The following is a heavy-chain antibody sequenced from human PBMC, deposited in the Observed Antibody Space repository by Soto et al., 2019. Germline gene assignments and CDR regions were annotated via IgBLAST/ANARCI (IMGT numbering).Heavy chain of an antibody. CDR2: IYPGDSDT. D-gene: IGHD6-6*01. CDR3: ARSPYSTSSGGDYYYGMDV. J-gene: IGHJ6*02. V-gene: IGHV5-51*01. Sequence: GESLKISCKGSGYSFTSYWIGWVRQMPGKGLEWMGIIYPGDSDTRYSPSFQGQVTISADRSINTAYLQWSSLKASDTAMYYCARSPYSTSSGGDYYYGMDVWGQGTTVTVS. CDR1: GYSFTSYW.